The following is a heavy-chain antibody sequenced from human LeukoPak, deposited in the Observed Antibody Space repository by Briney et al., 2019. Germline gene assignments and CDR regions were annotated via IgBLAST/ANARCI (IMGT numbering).Heavy chain of an antibody. D-gene: IGHD2-2*01. CDR2: INHSGST. CDR3: ARALIPSEIDY. CDR1: GGSFSGYY. Sequence: SETLSLTCAVYGGSFSGYYWSWIRQPPGKGLEWIGEINHSGSTNYNPSIKSRVTISVDTSKNQFSLKLSSVTAADTAVYYCARALIPSEIDYWGQGTLVTVSS. V-gene: IGHV4-34*01. J-gene: IGHJ4*02.